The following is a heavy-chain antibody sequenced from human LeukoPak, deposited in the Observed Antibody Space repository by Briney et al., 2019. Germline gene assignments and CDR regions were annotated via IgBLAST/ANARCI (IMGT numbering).Heavy chain of an antibody. J-gene: IGHJ3*02. CDR3: AKDKAGTGAFDI. Sequence: PGRSLRLSCAASGFTFSSYGMHWVRQAPGKGLEWVAVISYDGSNKYYADSVKGRFTISRDNSKNTPYLQMNSLRAEDTAVYYCAKDKAGTGAFDIWGQGTMVTVSS. CDR2: ISYDGSNK. D-gene: IGHD6-19*01. V-gene: IGHV3-30*18. CDR1: GFTFSSYG.